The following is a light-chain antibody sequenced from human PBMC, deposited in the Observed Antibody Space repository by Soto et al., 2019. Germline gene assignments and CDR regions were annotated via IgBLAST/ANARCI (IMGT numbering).Light chain of an antibody. CDR3: QQAASFPIN. Sequence: DIQMTQSPPSVSASVGDRVTITFLASQGVSTWLAWYQQKPGKAPNLLIYTASSLQSGVPSRFSGSGSGTDFTLTINGLQPEDFATYYCQQAASFPINFGQGTRLEIK. CDR2: TAS. J-gene: IGKJ5*01. CDR1: QGVSTW. V-gene: IGKV1-12*01.